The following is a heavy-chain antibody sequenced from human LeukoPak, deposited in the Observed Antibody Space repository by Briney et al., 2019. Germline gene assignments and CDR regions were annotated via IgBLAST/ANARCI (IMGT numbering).Heavy chain of an antibody. D-gene: IGHD1-26*01. Sequence: PGGSLRLSRAASGFTFSSYSMNWVRQAPGKGLEWVSSISSSSSYIYYADSVKGRFTISRDNAKNSLYLQMNSLRAEDTAVYYCARDEGGSYYDDYWGQGTLVTVSS. CDR1: GFTFSSYS. CDR2: ISSSSSYI. J-gene: IGHJ4*02. CDR3: ARDEGGSYYDDY. V-gene: IGHV3-21*01.